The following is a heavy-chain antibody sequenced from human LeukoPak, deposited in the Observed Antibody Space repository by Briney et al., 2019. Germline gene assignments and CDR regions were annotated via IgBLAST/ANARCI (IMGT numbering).Heavy chain of an antibody. CDR3: ARDNYYGSGSYYRTFDP. V-gene: IGHV1-18*01. D-gene: IGHD3-10*01. Sequence: ASVKVSCKASGYTFTSYGISWVRQAPGQGLEWMGWISAYNGNTNYAQKLQGGVTMTTDTSTSTAYMELRSLRSDDTAVYYCARDNYYGSGSYYRTFDPWGQGTLVTVSS. J-gene: IGHJ5*02. CDR1: GYTFTSYG. CDR2: ISAYNGNT.